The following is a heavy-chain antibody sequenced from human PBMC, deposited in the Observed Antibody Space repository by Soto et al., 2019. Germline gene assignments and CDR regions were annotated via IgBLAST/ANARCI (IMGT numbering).Heavy chain of an antibody. D-gene: IGHD1-26*01. V-gene: IGHV4-39*01. Sequence: SETLSLTCTVSGGPISSSSHYWGWVRQPPGKGLEWIGSIYYSGSTHYNPSLKSRVIISVDTSKDQFSLNLNSATAADTAVYYCARLRWESLDLQPFDYWGQGTLVTVSS. J-gene: IGHJ4*02. CDR3: ARLRWESLDLQPFDY. CDR1: GGPISSSSHY. CDR2: IYYSGST.